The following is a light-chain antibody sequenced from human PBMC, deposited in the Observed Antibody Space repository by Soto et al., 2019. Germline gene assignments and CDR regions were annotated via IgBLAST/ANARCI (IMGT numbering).Light chain of an antibody. V-gene: IGKV1-39*01. J-gene: IGKJ2*01. CDR1: QTIVSY. CDR2: GAS. Sequence: DIQMTQSPSSLSASVGDRVTITCRASQTIVSYLNWYQQKPGKPPYLLIYGASTLQSGVPSRFSGSGSGTDFTLTISSLQPEDFATYYCQQSYSSPRTFGQGTKLEIK. CDR3: QQSYSSPRT.